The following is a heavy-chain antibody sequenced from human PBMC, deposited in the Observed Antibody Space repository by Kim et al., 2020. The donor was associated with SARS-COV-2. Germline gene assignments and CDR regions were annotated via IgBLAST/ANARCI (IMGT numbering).Heavy chain of an antibody. Sequence: SVKGRYTISRDNAKRSLSQQMHSLRAEDTAVYYCARDSRGVAQVGVLLNYWGQGTLVTVSS. J-gene: IGHJ4*02. D-gene: IGHD1-26*01. V-gene: IGHV3-21*01. CDR3: ARDSRGVAQVGVLLNY.